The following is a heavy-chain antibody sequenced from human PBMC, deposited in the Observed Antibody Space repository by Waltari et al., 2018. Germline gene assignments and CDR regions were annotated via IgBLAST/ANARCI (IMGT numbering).Heavy chain of an antibody. J-gene: IGHJ4*02. V-gene: IGHV1-8*03. Sequence: QVQLVQSGAEVKKPGASVKVSCKASGYTFNSYDINWVRQATGQGLEWMGWSNPNRGKTGYAQKFQGRVTITRNTAISTSYMELISLRSEDTAVYYCARLALRNTVPDYWGQGTLVTVSS. CDR2: SNPNRGKT. D-gene: IGHD4-17*01. CDR1: GYTFNSYD. CDR3: ARLALRNTVPDY.